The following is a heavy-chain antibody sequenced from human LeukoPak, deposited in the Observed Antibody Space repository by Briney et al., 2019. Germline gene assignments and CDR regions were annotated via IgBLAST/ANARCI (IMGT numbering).Heavy chain of an antibody. J-gene: IGHJ5*02. D-gene: IGHD2-15*01. Sequence: SETVSLTCAVYGGSFSGYYWSWIRQPPGKGLEWIGEINHSGSTNYNPSLKSRVTISVDTSKNQFSLKLSSVTAADTAVYYCARSKGVYCSGGSCYRNWFDPWGQGTLVTVSS. CDR3: ARSKGVYCSGGSCYRNWFDP. CDR2: INHSGST. V-gene: IGHV4-34*01. CDR1: GGSFSGYY.